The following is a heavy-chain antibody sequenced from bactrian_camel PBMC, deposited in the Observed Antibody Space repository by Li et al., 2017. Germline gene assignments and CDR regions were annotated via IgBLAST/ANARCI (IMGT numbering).Heavy chain of an antibody. D-gene: IGHD1*01. CDR2: MYTGFGGGNI. V-gene: IGHV3S45*01. CDR3: AADPLERKYCTVGRLSDFSS. CDR1: GRSNENYF. J-gene: IGHJ6*01. Sequence: HVQLVESGGGSVQAGGSLRLSCAISGRSNENYFLAWFRQPPGKEREGVAAMYTGFGGGNIYYDDSVKGRFTISQDNSKNTLFLQMNVLRPEDTAMYYCAADPLERKYCTVGRLSDFSSWGQGTQVTVS.